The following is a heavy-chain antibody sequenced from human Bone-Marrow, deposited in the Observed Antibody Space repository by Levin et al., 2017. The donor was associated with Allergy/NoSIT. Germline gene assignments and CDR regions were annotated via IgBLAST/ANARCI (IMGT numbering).Heavy chain of an antibody. V-gene: IGHV3-30-3*01. D-gene: IGHD2-15*01. CDR3: ARGVVVAATPSDY. CDR1: GFTFSSYA. J-gene: IGHJ4*02. Sequence: GGSLRLSCAASGFTFSSYAMHWVRQAPGKGLEWVAVISYDGSNKYYADSVKGRFTISRDNSKNTLYLQMNSLRAEDTAVYYCARGVVVAATPSDYWGQGTLVTVSS. CDR2: ISYDGSNK.